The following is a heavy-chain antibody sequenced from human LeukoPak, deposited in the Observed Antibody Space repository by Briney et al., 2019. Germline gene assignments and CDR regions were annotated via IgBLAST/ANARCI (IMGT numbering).Heavy chain of an antibody. J-gene: IGHJ3*02. CDR3: ARATTGYSSGWWRAFDI. D-gene: IGHD6-19*01. V-gene: IGHV3-11*01. CDR1: GFTFSDYY. CDR2: ISSSGSTI. Sequence: GSLRLSCAASGFTFSDYYMSWIRQAPGKGLEWVSYISSSGSTIYYADSVKGRFTISRDNAKTSLYLQMNSLRAEDTAVYYCARATTGYSSGWWRAFDIWGQGTMVTVSS.